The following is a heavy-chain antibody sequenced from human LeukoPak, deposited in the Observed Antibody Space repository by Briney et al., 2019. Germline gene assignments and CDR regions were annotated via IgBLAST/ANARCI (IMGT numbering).Heavy chain of an antibody. J-gene: IGHJ4*02. Sequence: GGSLRLYCAAYGFTFSSYWMSWVRQARGKGLEGVANIKQDGSEKYYVDSVKGRFTISRDNAKNSLYLQMNSLRAEDTAVYYCARDLVSKGMGCFDYWGQGTLVTVSS. V-gene: IGHV3-7*01. CDR3: ARDLVSKGMGCFDY. D-gene: IGHD1-26*01. CDR2: IKQDGSEK. CDR1: GFTFSSYW.